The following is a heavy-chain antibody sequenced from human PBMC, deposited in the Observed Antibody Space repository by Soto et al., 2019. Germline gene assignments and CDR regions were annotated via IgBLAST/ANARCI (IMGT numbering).Heavy chain of an antibody. CDR3: VRPRPSGENYGMDV. V-gene: IGHV3-53*01. Sequence: VQLVESGGGLIQPGGSLRLSCVASGLTVSQNYMAWVRQAPEMGPQWVSVLYAEGSTYYTESVKGRFTISGDPSKNTLFLQMDGLRAEDTAVYYCVRPRPSGENYGMDVWGQGTTVTVSS. J-gene: IGHJ6*02. CDR2: LYAEGST. CDR1: GLTVSQNY. D-gene: IGHD1-26*01.